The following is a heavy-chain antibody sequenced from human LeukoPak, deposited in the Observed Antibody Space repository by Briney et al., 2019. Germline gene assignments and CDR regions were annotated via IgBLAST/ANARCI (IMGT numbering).Heavy chain of an antibody. CDR1: GYTFTSYD. Sequence: ASVKVSCKASGYTFTSYDINWVRQATGQGLEWTGWMNPNSGNTGYAQKFQGRVTMTRNTSISTAYMELSSLRSEDTAVYYCAIKSSLYYYYYMDVWGKGTTVTVSS. J-gene: IGHJ6*03. CDR3: AIKSSLYYYYYMDV. V-gene: IGHV1-8*01. CDR2: MNPNSGNT.